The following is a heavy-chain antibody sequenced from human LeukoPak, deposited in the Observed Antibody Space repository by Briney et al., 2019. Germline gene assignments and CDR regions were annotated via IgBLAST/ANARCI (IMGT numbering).Heavy chain of an antibody. V-gene: IGHV1-18*01. CDR1: GYTSSSYG. Sequence: ASVKVSCKASGYTSSSYGISWVRQAPGQGLEWMGWISGYTGNTNYAQNLQGRVTMTTDTSTSTAYIELRSLRSDDTALYYCARSSWFGGRSEWRWFDPWGQGTLVTASS. D-gene: IGHD3-10*01. J-gene: IGHJ5*02. CDR2: ISGYTGNT. CDR3: ARSSWFGGRSEWRWFDP.